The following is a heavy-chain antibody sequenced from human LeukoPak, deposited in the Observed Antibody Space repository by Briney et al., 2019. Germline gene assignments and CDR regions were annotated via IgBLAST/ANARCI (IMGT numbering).Heavy chain of an antibody. CDR3: ARGHSIAVAGTPSY. Sequence: GASVKVSCKASGYTFTGYYMHWVRQAPGQGLEWMGWINPNSGGTNYAQKFQGRVTMTRDTSISTAYMELSRLRSDDTAVYYCARGHSIAVAGTPSYWGQGTLVTVSS. D-gene: IGHD6-19*01. J-gene: IGHJ4*02. CDR2: INPNSGGT. V-gene: IGHV1-2*02. CDR1: GYTFTGYY.